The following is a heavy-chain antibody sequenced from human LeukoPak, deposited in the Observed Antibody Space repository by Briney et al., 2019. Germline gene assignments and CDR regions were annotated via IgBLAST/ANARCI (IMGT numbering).Heavy chain of an antibody. D-gene: IGHD3-22*01. CDR1: GGSFSGYY. Sequence: SETLSLTCAVYGGSFSGYYWSWIRQPPGKGLEWIGYIYYSGSTNYNPSLKSRVTISVDTSKNQFSLKLSSVTAADTAVYYCARQHYYDSSGYWVFDYWGQGTLVTVSS. V-gene: IGHV4-59*08. J-gene: IGHJ4*02. CDR3: ARQHYYDSSGYWVFDY. CDR2: IYYSGST.